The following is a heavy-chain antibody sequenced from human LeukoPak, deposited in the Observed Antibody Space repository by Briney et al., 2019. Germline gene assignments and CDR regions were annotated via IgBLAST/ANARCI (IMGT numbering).Heavy chain of an antibody. Sequence: ASVKVSCKASGYTFTSYAMNWVRQAPGQGLEWMGWINANTGNPTYAQGFTGRFVFSLDTSVSTAYLQISSLKAEDTAVYYCARGYCSGGSCYSAHVNNWFDPWGQGTLVTVSS. J-gene: IGHJ5*02. V-gene: IGHV7-4-1*02. CDR1: GYTFTSYA. CDR2: INANTGNP. D-gene: IGHD2-15*01. CDR3: ARGYCSGGSCYSAHVNNWFDP.